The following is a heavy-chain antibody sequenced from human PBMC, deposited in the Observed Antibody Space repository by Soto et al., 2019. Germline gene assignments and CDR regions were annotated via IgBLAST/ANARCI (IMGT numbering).Heavy chain of an antibody. J-gene: IGHJ6*02. CDR3: ANGYCSGGSCRYYYYYGMDV. V-gene: IGHV1-69*01. D-gene: IGHD2-15*01. CDR1: GGTFSSYA. CDR2: IIPIFGTA. Sequence: QVQLVQPGVEVKKPGSSVKVSCKASGGTFSSYAISWVRQAPGQGLEWMGGIIPIFGTANYAQKFQGTVTITADESTSIAYMELSSLRSEDTAVYYCANGYCSGGSCRYYYYYGMDVWGQGTTVTVSS.